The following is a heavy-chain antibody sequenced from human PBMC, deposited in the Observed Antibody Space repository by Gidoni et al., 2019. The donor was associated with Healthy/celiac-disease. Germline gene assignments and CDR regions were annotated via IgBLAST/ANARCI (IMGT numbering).Heavy chain of an antibody. Sequence: VQLFESGGGVVQPGGSRRISCVASGFTFSSYAMSWVRQGPGKGLEWVSAISGSGGSTYYADSVKGRFTISRDNSKNTLYLQMNSLRAEDTAVYYCAKGRLYLYSSSWFDYWGQGTLVTVSS. D-gene: IGHD6-13*01. V-gene: IGHV3-23*01. J-gene: IGHJ5*01. CDR1: GFTFSSYA. CDR2: ISGSGGST. CDR3: AKGRLYLYSSSWFDY.